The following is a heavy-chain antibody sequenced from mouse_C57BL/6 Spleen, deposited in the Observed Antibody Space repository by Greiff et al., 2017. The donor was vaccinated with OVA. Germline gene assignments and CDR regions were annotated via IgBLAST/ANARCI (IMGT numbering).Heavy chain of an antibody. CDR1: GYTFTSYW. D-gene: IGHD2-3*01. J-gene: IGHJ1*03. V-gene: IGHV1-59*01. CDR3: ARRRYDHNGGYFDV. Sequence: QVQLQQPGAELVRPGTSVKLSCKASGYTFTSYWMHWVKQRPGQGLEWIGVIDPSDSYTNYNQKFKGKATLTVDTSSSTAYMQLSSLTSEDSAVYYCARRRYDHNGGYFDVWGTGTTVTVSS. CDR2: IDPSDSYT.